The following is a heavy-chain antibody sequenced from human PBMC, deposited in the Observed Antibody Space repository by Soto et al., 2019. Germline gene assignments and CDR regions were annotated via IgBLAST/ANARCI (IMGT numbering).Heavy chain of an antibody. J-gene: IGHJ5*02. CDR1: GYTFTGYY. V-gene: IGHV1-2*02. CDR3: ARLKSLTIAVAGTPPPEFDP. D-gene: IGHD6-19*01. Sequence: QVQLVQSGAEVKKPGASVKVSCKASGYTFTGYYMHWVRQAPGQGLEWMGWINPNSGGTNYAQKFKGRVTMNRDTSISTAYMELGRLRSDDTAVYYCARLKSLTIAVAGTPPPEFDPWGQGTLVTVSS. CDR2: INPNSGGT.